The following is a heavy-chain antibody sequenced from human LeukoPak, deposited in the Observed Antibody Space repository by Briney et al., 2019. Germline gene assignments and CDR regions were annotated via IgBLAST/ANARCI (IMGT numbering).Heavy chain of an antibody. Sequence: SETLSLTCTVSGGSISSYYWSWIRQPPGKGLEWIGYIYYSGNTNYNPSLKSRVTISVDTSKNQFSLKLSSVTAADTAVYYCARDSSSWYNFDIWGQGTMVTVSS. CDR2: IYYSGNT. CDR3: ARDSSSWYNFDI. CDR1: GGSISSYY. V-gene: IGHV4-59*01. J-gene: IGHJ3*02. D-gene: IGHD6-13*01.